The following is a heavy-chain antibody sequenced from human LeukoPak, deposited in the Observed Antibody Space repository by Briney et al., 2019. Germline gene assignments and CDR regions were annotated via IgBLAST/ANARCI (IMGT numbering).Heavy chain of an antibody. CDR1: GGSVSSYY. D-gene: IGHD2-2*01. Sequence: SETLSLTCTVSGGSVSSYYWGWIRQPPGKGLEWIGSTCHSGSTYYNPSLKSRVTISVDTSKNQFSLKLSSVTAADTAVYYCARNDIVVVPAATLGWFDPWGQGTLVTVSS. CDR2: TCHSGST. V-gene: IGHV4-38-2*02. CDR3: ARNDIVVVPAATLGWFDP. J-gene: IGHJ5*02.